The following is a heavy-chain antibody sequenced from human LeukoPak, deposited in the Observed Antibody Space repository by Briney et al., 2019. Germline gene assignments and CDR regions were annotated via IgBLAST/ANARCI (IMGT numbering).Heavy chain of an antibody. V-gene: IGHV3-33*01. J-gene: IGHJ3*02. CDR2: IWSDGSHK. Sequence: GGSLRLSCAASGFTFSSYGMHWIRQAPGKGLEWVAVIWSDGSHKYYADSMKGRFTISRDNSKNMVYLQMDRLRVEDTAVYYCVSAAGAFDMWGQGTLVTVSS. D-gene: IGHD6-13*01. CDR3: VSAAGAFDM. CDR1: GFTFSSYG.